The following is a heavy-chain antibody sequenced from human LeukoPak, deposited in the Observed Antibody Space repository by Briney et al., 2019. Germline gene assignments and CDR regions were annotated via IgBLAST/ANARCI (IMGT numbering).Heavy chain of an antibody. CDR2: ISYDGSNK. J-gene: IGHJ4*02. Sequence: GGSLRLSCAASGFTFSSYAMHWVRQAPGKGLEWVAVISYDGSNKYYADSVKGRFTISRDNSKNTLYLQMNSLRAEDTAVYYCARAIYGSGSYSFDYWGQGTLVTVSS. V-gene: IGHV3-30-3*01. D-gene: IGHD3-10*01. CDR1: GFTFSSYA. CDR3: ARAIYGSGSYSFDY.